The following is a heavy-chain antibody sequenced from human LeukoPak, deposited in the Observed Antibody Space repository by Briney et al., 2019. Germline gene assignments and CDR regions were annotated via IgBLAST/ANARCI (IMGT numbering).Heavy chain of an antibody. CDR3: AKSEATKLVYYYYNYGMDV. V-gene: IGHV3-30*04. Sequence: GRSLRLSCAASGFTFSSYAMHWVRQAPGKGLEWVAVISYDGSNKYYADSVKGRFTISRDNSKNTLYLQMNSLRAEDAAVYYCAKSEATKLVYYYYNYGMDVWGQGTTVTVSS. CDR1: GFTFSSYA. J-gene: IGHJ6*02. CDR2: ISYDGSNK. D-gene: IGHD1-26*01.